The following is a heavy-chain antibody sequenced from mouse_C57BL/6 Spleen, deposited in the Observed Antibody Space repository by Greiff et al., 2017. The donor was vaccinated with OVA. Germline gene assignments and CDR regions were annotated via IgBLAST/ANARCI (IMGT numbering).Heavy chain of an antibody. CDR3: ARSYGSSYGYYAMDY. CDR1: GYTFTSYW. D-gene: IGHD1-1*01. CDR2: IDPSDSYT. Sequence: QVQLQQPGAELVMPGASVKLSCKASGYTFTSYWMHWVKQRPGQGLEWIGEIDPSDSYTNYNQKFKGKSTLTVDKSSSTAYMQLSSLTSEDSAVYYCARSYGSSYGYYAMDYWGQGTSVTVSS. J-gene: IGHJ4*01. V-gene: IGHV1-69*01.